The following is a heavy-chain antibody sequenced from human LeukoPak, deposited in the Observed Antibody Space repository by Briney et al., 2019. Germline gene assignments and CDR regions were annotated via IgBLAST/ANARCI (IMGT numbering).Heavy chain of an antibody. D-gene: IGHD2-15*01. CDR2: IYYSGST. J-gene: IGHJ4*02. Sequence: SETLSLTCTVSGGSISSGDYYWSWIRQPPGKGLEWIGYIYYSGSTYYNPSLKSRVTMSVDTSKNQFSLKLSSVTAADTVVYYCARYIVVVGFDYWGQGTLVTVSS. CDR3: ARYIVVVGFDY. V-gene: IGHV4-30-4*01. CDR1: GGSISSGDYY.